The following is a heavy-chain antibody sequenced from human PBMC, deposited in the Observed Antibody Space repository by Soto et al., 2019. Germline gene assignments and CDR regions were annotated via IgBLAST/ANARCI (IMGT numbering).Heavy chain of an antibody. J-gene: IGHJ3*02. CDR3: ARDGDSYGGAFDI. Sequence: QVQLVESGGGVVQPGRSLRLSCAASGFTFSSYAMHWVRQAPGKGLEWVAIISYDGSNKYYADSVKGRFTISRENSKNTLYRQMNSLRAEDTAVYYCARDGDSYGGAFDIWGQGTMVTVSS. CDR1: GFTFSSYA. CDR2: ISYDGSNK. V-gene: IGHV3-30-3*01. D-gene: IGHD5-18*01.